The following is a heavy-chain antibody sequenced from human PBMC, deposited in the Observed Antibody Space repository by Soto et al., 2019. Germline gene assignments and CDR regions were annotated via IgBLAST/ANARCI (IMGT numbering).Heavy chain of an antibody. CDR2: IKEDGSEK. Sequence: EVQLVESGGNLVQPGGSLRLSCAASGFTFSDFWMSWVRRAPGRGLEWVANIKEDGSEKYYVDSVEGRFTISRDNAKKLMYLQMNSLRAEDTALYYCARGGSHSSDSWGQGALVTVSS. V-gene: IGHV3-7*05. CDR1: GFTFSDFW. J-gene: IGHJ4*02. D-gene: IGHD1-26*01. CDR3: ARGGSHSSDS.